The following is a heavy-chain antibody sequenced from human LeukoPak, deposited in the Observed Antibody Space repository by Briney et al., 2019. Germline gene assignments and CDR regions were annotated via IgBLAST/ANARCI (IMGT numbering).Heavy chain of an antibody. V-gene: IGHV4-30-4*08. CDR3: ARYSYAAKIDY. CDR1: GGSISSGDYY. CDR2: IYYSGST. Sequence: PLETLSLTCTVSGGSISSGDYYWSWIRQPPGKGLEWIGYIYYSGSTYYNPSPKSRVTISVDTSKNQFSLKLSSVTAADTAVYYCARYSYAAKIDYWGQGTLVTVSS. J-gene: IGHJ4*02. D-gene: IGHD2-15*01.